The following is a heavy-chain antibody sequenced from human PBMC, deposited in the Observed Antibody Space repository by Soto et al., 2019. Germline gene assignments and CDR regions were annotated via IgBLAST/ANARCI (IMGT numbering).Heavy chain of an antibody. CDR1: GGSLSGHY. J-gene: IGHJ4*02. Sequence: QVQLQQWGAGLLKPSETLSLTCGVYGGSLSGHYGTWIRQPPGKGLEWIGEISHSGITKYNSSLKSRVTISVDTSKNQFSLKLTSVTAADTAVYYCARYNWPLFDYWGQGTLVPVSS. D-gene: IGHD1-1*01. V-gene: IGHV4-34*01. CDR3: ARYNWPLFDY. CDR2: ISHSGIT.